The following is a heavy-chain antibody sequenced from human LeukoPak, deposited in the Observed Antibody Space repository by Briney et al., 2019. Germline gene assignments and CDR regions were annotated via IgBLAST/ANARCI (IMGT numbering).Heavy chain of an antibody. J-gene: IGHJ5*02. V-gene: IGHV4-39*01. Sequence: PSETLSLTCTVSGGSISSSSYYWGWIRQPPGKGLEWIGSIYYSGSTYYNPSLKSRVTISVDTSKNQFSLKLSSVTAAETAVYYCARLIVGATNWFDPWGQGTLVTVSS. CDR1: GGSISSSSYY. CDR3: ARLIVGATNWFDP. CDR2: IYYSGST. D-gene: IGHD1-26*01.